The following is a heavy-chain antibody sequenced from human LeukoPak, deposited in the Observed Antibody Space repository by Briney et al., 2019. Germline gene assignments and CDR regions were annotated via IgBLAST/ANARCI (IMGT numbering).Heavy chain of an antibody. J-gene: IGHJ4*02. D-gene: IGHD5-18*01. CDR3: ARDLGYSYPTPYFDY. V-gene: IGHV4-59*12. CDR1: GGSISSYY. CDR2: IYYSGST. Sequence: SETLSFTCTVSGGSISSYYWSWIRQPPGKGLEWIGYIYYSGSTNYNPSLKSRVTISVDTSKNQFSLKLSSVTAADTAVYYCARDLGYSYPTPYFDYWGQGTLVTVSS.